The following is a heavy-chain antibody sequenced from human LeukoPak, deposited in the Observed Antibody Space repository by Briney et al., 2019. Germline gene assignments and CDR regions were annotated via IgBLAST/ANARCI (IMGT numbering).Heavy chain of an antibody. CDR2: INHSGST. CDR3: ARGAIAAAGTEWFDP. J-gene: IGHJ5*02. Sequence: SETLSLTCAVYGGSFSGYYWSWIRQPPGKGLEWIGEINHSGSTNYNPSLKSRVPISVDTSKNQFSLKLSSVTAADTAVDYCARGAIAAAGTEWFDPWGQGTLVTVSS. CDR1: GGSFSGYY. V-gene: IGHV4-34*01. D-gene: IGHD6-13*01.